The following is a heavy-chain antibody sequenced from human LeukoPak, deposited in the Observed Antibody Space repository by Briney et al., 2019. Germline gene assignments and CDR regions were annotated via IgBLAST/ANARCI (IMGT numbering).Heavy chain of an antibody. CDR3: ARAGSSGWCNFDY. J-gene: IGHJ4*02. CDR2: IYSGGST. CDR1: GFTVSSNY. Sequence: PGGSLRLSCAASGFTVSSNYMSWVRQAPGKGLEWVSVIYSGGSTYYADSVKGRFTISRDNSKNTLYLQMNSLRAEDTAVYYCARAGSSGWCNFDYWGQGTLVTVSS. D-gene: IGHD6-19*01. V-gene: IGHV3-53*01.